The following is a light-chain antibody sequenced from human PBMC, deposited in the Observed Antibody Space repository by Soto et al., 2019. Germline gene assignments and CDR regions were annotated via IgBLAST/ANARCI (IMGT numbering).Light chain of an antibody. J-gene: IGKJ4*01. V-gene: IGKV3-11*01. Sequence: SVLTKSPATLSLSSGERATLSCRASQTVSSYLAWYQQKPGQAPRLLIYDASNRATGIPARFSGSGSGTDFTLTISSLEPEDFAVYYCQQRSDWQSTFGGGTKVDIK. CDR3: QQRSDWQST. CDR1: QTVSSY. CDR2: DAS.